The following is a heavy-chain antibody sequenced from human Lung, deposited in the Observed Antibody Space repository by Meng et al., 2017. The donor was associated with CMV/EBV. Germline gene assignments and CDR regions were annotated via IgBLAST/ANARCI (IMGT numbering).Heavy chain of an antibody. CDR3: ARDCSSLSCGGNYFDY. CDR1: GFTFSDFY. Sequence: GGSLRLXXAASGFTFSDFYMTWIRQAPGKGLEWVSYISKRGDTIYYADSLKGRFTISRDNAENSLYLHMNSLRAEDTAVYYCARDCSSLSCGGNYFDYWGQGXLVTVSS. CDR2: ISKRGDTI. J-gene: IGHJ4*02. D-gene: IGHD2-2*01. V-gene: IGHV3-11*01.